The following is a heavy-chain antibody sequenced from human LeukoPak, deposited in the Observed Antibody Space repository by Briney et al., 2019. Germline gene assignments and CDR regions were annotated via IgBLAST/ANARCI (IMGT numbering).Heavy chain of an antibody. D-gene: IGHD3-3*01. CDR3: ARGEYDFWSGYYFDY. V-gene: IGHV3-53*01. CDR2: IYSGGST. J-gene: IGHJ4*02. Sequence: GGSLRLSCAASGLTVSSNYMSWVRQAPGKGLEWVSVIYSGGSTYYADSVKGRFTISRDNSKNTLYLQMNSLRAEDTAVYYCARGEYDFWSGYYFDYWGQGTLVTVSS. CDR1: GLTVSSNY.